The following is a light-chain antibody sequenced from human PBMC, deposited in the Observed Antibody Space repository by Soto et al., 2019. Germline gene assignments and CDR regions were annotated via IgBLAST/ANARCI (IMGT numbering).Light chain of an antibody. Sequence: QSALTQPRSVSGSPGQSVTISCTGTSSDVGGYNYVSWYQEHPGKAPKLMIYDVHKRPSGVPDRFSGSKAGNTASLTISGLQADDEADYYCCLYAGRYVVFGGGTQLTVL. J-gene: IGLJ2*01. CDR1: SSDVGGYNY. CDR3: CLYAGRYVV. V-gene: IGLV2-11*01. CDR2: DVH.